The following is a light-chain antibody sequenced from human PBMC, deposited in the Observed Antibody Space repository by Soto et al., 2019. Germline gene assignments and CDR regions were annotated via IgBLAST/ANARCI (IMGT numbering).Light chain of an antibody. CDR3: QSYDSSLSVV. J-gene: IGLJ2*01. CDR1: XSNIXAGYD. CDR2: VNS. Sequence: QSALTQPPSVSGAAGQRVTISCTGSXSNIXAGYDVHWYQQLPGTAPKLLIYVNSNRPSGVPDRFSGSKSGTSASLAITGLQAEDEADYYCQSYDSSLSVVFGGGTKLTVL. V-gene: IGLV1-40*01.